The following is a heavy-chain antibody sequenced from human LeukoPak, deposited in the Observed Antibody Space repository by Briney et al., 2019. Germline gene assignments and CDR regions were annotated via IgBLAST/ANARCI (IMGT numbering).Heavy chain of an antibody. V-gene: IGHV1-69*04. D-gene: IGHD2-21*01. Sequence: SVKVSCKASGGTFISYAISWVRQAPGQGLEWMGRIIPIFGIANYAQKFQGRVTITADKSTSTAYMELSSLRSEDTAVYYCARVSDNWFDPWGQGTLVTVSS. J-gene: IGHJ5*02. CDR1: GGTFISYA. CDR3: ARVSDNWFDP. CDR2: IIPIFGIA.